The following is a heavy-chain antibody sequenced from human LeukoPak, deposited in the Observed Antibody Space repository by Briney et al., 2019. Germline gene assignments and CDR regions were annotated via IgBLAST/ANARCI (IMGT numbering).Heavy chain of an antibody. CDR2: INPNSGGT. J-gene: IGHJ5*02. CDR3: ARVLEYSSSSADRWFDP. CDR1: GYTFTGYY. D-gene: IGHD6-6*01. Sequence: ASVKVSCKASGYTFTGYYMHWVRQAPGQGLEWMGWINPNSGGTNYAQKFQGRVTMTRDTSISTAYMELSRLRSDDTAVYYCARVLEYSSSSADRWFDPWGQGTLVTVSS. V-gene: IGHV1-2*02.